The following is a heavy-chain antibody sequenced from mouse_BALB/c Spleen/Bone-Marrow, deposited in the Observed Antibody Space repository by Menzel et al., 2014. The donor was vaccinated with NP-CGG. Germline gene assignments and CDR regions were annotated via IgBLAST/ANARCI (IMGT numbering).Heavy chain of an antibody. D-gene: IGHD3-1*01. V-gene: IGHV14-3*02. CDR3: ARTPRATFYFDY. Sequence: VQLKESGAELVKPGASVKLSCTASGFNIKDTYMHWVKQRPEQGLEWIGRIDPANGNTKYDPKFQGKATITADTSSNTAYLHLFSLTSEDTAVYYCARTPRATFYFDYWGQGTTLTVSS. CDR1: GFNIKDTY. J-gene: IGHJ2*01. CDR2: IDPANGNT.